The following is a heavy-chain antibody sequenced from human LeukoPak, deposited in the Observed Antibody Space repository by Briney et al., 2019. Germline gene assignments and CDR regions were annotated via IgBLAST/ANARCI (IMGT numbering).Heavy chain of an antibody. CDR2: IIPILGIA. V-gene: IGHV1-69*04. Sequence: SVKVSCKASGGTFSSYAISWVRQAPGQGLEWMGRIIPILGIANYAQKFQGSVTITADKSTSTAYMELSSLRSEDTAVYYCARESHGSGSYCNHYWGQGTLVTVSS. D-gene: IGHD3-10*01. J-gene: IGHJ4*02. CDR3: ARESHGSGSYCNHY. CDR1: GGTFSSYA.